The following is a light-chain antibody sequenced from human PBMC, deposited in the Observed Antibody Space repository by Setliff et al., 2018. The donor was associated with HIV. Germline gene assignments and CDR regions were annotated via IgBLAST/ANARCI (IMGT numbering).Light chain of an antibody. J-gene: IGLJ1*01. Sequence: QSALTQHASVSGSPGQSITLSCTGTSSDVGSYNFVSWYQQHPGRAPKLMIYDVTKRPSGVSDRFSGSKSGNTASLTISGLQTEDEADYSCCSYTSSLTYVFGTGTKVTVL. CDR3: CSYTSSLTYV. V-gene: IGLV2-14*03. CDR1: SSDVGSYNF. CDR2: DVT.